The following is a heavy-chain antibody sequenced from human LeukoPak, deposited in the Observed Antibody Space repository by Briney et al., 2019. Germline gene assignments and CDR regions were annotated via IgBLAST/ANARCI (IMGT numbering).Heavy chain of an antibody. J-gene: IGHJ6*04. CDR1: GGSISSGGYS. CDR3: ARGESGMDV. V-gene: IGHV4-30-2*01. Sequence: SETLSLTCAVSGGSISSGGYSWSWLRQPPGKGLEWIGYIYHSGSTYYNPSLKSRVTISVDRSKNQFSLKLSSVTAADTAVYYCARGESGMDVWGKGTTVTVSS. D-gene: IGHD1-26*01. CDR2: IYHSGST.